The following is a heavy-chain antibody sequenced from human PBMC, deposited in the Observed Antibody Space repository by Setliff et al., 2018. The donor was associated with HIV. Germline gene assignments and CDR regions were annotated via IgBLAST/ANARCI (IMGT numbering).Heavy chain of an antibody. Sequence: SETLSLTCTVSGGSINSTSYYWGWIRQPPGNGLEWIGSIYHTGSTYYKPSLKSRVTISVDTSKNQFSLRLSSVAAGDTAVYYCARSIVPVASGWYLDYWGQGTLVTVSS. CDR1: GGSINSTSYY. CDR2: IYHTGST. D-gene: IGHD6-19*01. CDR3: ARSIVPVASGWYLDY. V-gene: IGHV4-39*01. J-gene: IGHJ4*02.